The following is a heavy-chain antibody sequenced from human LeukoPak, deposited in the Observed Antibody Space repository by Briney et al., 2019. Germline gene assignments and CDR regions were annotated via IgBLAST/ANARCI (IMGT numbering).Heavy chain of an antibody. CDR3: ARDQGKSIAALSWFDP. J-gene: IGHJ5*02. CDR1: GYTFTSYD. D-gene: IGHD6-6*01. Sequence: ASVKVSCKASGYTFTSYDINWVRQATGQGLEWMGWMNPNSGNTGYAQKFQGRVTMTRNTSISTAYMELSSLRSEDTAVYYCARDQGKSIAALSWFDPWGQGTLVTVSS. CDR2: MNPNSGNT. V-gene: IGHV1-8*01.